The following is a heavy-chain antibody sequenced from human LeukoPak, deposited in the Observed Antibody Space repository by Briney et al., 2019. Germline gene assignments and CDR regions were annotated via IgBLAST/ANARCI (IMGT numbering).Heavy chain of an antibody. J-gene: IGHJ4*02. CDR2: IYSTGST. CDR1: GGSINFYY. Sequence: SETLSLTCTVSGGSINFYYWSWIRQPAGKGLEWIGRIYSTGSTTYNPSLKSRVTMSVDTSKNQFSLNLSSVTAADTAVYYCARGRIGGPKAPFDYWGQGTLVTVSS. CDR3: ARGRIGGPKAPFDY. V-gene: IGHV4-4*07. D-gene: IGHD3-16*01.